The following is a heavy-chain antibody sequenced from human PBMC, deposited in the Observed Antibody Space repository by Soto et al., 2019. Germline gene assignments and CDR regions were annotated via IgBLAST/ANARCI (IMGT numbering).Heavy chain of an antibody. V-gene: IGHV3-9*01. D-gene: IGHD6-6*01. Sequence: EVQLVESGGGLVQPGRSLRLSCAASGFTFDDYAMYWVRQAPGKGLEWVSGISWNRGGIGYADSVKGRFIISRDSAKNSLHLQMNSLRTEDTALYYCAKGRGSSIYPNIDYWGQGTLVTVSS. CDR1: GFTFDDYA. CDR2: ISWNRGGI. CDR3: AKGRGSSIYPNIDY. J-gene: IGHJ4*02.